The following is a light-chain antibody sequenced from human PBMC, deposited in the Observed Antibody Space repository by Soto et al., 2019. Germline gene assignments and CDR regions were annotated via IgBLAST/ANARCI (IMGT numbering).Light chain of an antibody. CDR3: QQYYNTPLT. Sequence: EIVVTQSTDSLAVSLGERAIINCKSSQSVLYSSNNKNYLAWYQQKPRQPPKLLIYWASTRESGVPDRFSGSGSGTDFTLTISSLQAEDVAVYYCQQYYNTPLTFGGGTNVEIK. J-gene: IGKJ4*01. CDR2: WAS. CDR1: QSVLYSSNNKNY. V-gene: IGKV4-1*01.